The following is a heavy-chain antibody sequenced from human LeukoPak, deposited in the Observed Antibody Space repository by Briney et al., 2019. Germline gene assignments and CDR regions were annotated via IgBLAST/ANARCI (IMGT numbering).Heavy chain of an antibody. CDR2: IYYSGST. CDR3: ARTYCSGGSCYPPDY. V-gene: IGHV4-39*07. CDR1: GGSISSSSYY. J-gene: IGHJ4*02. D-gene: IGHD2-15*01. Sequence: SQTLSLTCTVSGGSISSSSYYWGWIRQPPGKGLEWIGSIYYSGSTYYNPSLKSRVTISVDTSKNQFSLKLSSVTAADTAVYYCARTYCSGGSCYPPDYRGQGTLVTVSS.